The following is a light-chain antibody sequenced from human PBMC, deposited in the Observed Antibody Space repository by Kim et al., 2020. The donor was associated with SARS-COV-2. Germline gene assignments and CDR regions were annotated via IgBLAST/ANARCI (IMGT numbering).Light chain of an antibody. V-gene: IGKV1-33*01. CDR2: DAS. CDR3: QQYDDLPYT. J-gene: IGKJ2*01. Sequence: SASLGDRVTITCHASQDIITYLSWYQQKPGRAPKLLIYDASNLETGVPSRFRGRGSGTDFTFSISGLQPEDIGTYYCQQYDDLPYTFGQGTKLEF. CDR1: QDIITY.